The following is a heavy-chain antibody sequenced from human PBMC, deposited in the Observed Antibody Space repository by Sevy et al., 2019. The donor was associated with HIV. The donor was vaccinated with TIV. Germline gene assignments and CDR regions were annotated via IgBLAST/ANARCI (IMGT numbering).Heavy chain of an antibody. J-gene: IGHJ4*02. CDR2: VSGSSNYI. D-gene: IGHD1-26*01. Sequence: GGSLRLSCAASGFTFSRYWMSWVRQAPGKGLEWVSSVSGSSNYIYYAESLKGRFIISRDNAKNTLYLQINSLRADDTAVYYCARGPPDGSYDYFDYWGQGTLVTVSS. V-gene: IGHV3-21*06. CDR3: ARGPPDGSYDYFDY. CDR1: GFTFSRYW.